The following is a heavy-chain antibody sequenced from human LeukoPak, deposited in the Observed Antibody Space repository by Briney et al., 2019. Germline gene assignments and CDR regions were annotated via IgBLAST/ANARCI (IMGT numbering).Heavy chain of an antibody. CDR3: AKGGHPAVVTTRFDS. CDR1: GFTFYTYG. Sequence: GGSLRLSCAASGFTFYTYGMSWVRQAPAKGLEWVSSISGSGNYMYYKDSVKGRFTISRDNSKNTLLLQTNSLRAEDSAVYYCAKGGHPAVVTTRFDSWGQGTLVTVS. J-gene: IGHJ5*01. V-gene: IGHV3-23*01. D-gene: IGHD2-21*02. CDR2: ISGSGNYM.